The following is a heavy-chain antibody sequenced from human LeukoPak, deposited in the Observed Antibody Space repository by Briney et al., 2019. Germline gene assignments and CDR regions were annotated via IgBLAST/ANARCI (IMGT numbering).Heavy chain of an antibody. CDR1: GYTFTSYY. J-gene: IGHJ3*02. Sequence: ASVKVSCKASGYTFTSYYMHWVRQAPGQGLEWMGIINPSGGSTSYAQKLQGRVTITTDTSTSTAYMELRRLRSDDTAVYYCAREYYDSSGYYYGARYDAFDIWGQGTMVTVSS. CDR2: INPSGGST. D-gene: IGHD3-22*01. CDR3: AREYYDSSGYYYGARYDAFDI. V-gene: IGHV1-46*01.